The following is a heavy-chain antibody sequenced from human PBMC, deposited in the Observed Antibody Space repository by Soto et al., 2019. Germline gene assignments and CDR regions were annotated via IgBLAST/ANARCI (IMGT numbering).Heavy chain of an antibody. Sequence: SVKVSCKASGGTFSSYAISWVRQAPGQGLEWMGGIIPIFGTANYAQKFQGRVTITADKSTSTAYMELSSLRSEDTAVYYCAGSLYCSSTSCQGLADYGMDVWGQGTTVTVSS. CDR3: AGSLYCSSTSCQGLADYGMDV. CDR1: GGTFSSYA. V-gene: IGHV1-69*06. CDR2: IIPIFGTA. J-gene: IGHJ6*02. D-gene: IGHD2-2*01.